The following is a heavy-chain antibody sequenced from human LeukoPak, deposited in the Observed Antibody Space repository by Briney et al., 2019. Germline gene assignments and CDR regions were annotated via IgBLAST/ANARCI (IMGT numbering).Heavy chain of an antibody. V-gene: IGHV3-30*02. D-gene: IGHD2-21*02. J-gene: IGHJ4*02. CDR1: GFTFTSLG. Sequence: PGGSLRLSCPASGFTFTSLGMHWVRQAPGKGLEWVAFVENDGTTKYYADSVKGRFSISRDNSKNTLYLQMNSLRAEDTAIYYCATDSNDYGDYWGQGTLVTVSS. CDR2: VENDGTTK. CDR3: ATDSNDYGDY.